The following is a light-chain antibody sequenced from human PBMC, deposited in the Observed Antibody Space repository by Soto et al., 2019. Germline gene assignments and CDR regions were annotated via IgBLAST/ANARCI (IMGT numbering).Light chain of an antibody. V-gene: IGKV3-20*01. J-gene: IGKJ1*01. CDR3: QQYGSSPRT. Sequence: EIVLTQSPGTLSLSPGERATLSCRASQSVTRDYLAWYQQKPGQAPRLLIYGASSRATGIPDRFSGSGSGTDFTLTISRLEPEDIAVYYCQQYGSSPRTFGQGTKVEIK. CDR2: GAS. CDR1: QSVTRDY.